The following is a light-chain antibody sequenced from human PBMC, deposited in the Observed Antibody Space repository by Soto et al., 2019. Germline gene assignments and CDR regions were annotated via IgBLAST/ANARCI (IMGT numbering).Light chain of an antibody. Sequence: QSALTQPASVSGSPGQSITISCTGTSSDIGGYKYVSWYQQHPGEAPKLMIYEVSNRPSGISNRFSGSKSDNTASLTISGLQPEDEADYYCSSYTSGSTLVVFGGGTKLTVL. CDR2: EVS. CDR1: SSDIGGYKY. CDR3: SSYTSGSTLVV. J-gene: IGLJ2*01. V-gene: IGLV2-14*01.